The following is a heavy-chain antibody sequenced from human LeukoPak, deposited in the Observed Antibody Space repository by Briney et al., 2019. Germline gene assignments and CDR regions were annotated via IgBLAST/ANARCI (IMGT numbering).Heavy chain of an antibody. Sequence: GGSLTLSCAASGFSFKDYYFSWIRQAPGKGLEWVSFINVNGGAMYYADFVKGRFTISRDNAKSSLYLEMNSLRVEDAAVYYCARGPRILAAGSYYFDCWGQGSLVTVSS. CDR3: ARGPRILAAGSYYFDC. CDR1: GFSFKDYY. J-gene: IGHJ4*02. V-gene: IGHV3-11*01. CDR2: INVNGGAM. D-gene: IGHD6-13*01.